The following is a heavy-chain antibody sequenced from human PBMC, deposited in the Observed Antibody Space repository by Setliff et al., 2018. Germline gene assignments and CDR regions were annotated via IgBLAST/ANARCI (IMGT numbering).Heavy chain of an antibody. CDR2: INHSGST. CDR1: GGSFSGYY. Sequence: SETLSLTCAVYGGSFSGYYWSWIRQPPGKGLEWIGEINHSGSTNYNPSLKSRVTILVDTSKNQFSLKLSSVTAADTAVYYCSRVRYVFWSGSIGYWGQGTLVTVSS. J-gene: IGHJ4*02. V-gene: IGHV4-34*01. D-gene: IGHD3-3*01. CDR3: SRVRYVFWSGSIGY.